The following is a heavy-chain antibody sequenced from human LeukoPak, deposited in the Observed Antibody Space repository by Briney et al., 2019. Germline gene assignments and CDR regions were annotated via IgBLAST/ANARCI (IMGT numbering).Heavy chain of an antibody. Sequence: SETLSLTCTVSGGSISSSSYYWGWIRQPPGKGLEWIGSIYYSGSTYYNPSLKSRVTISVDTSKNQFSLKLSSVTAADTAVYYCARDRGGEQQLAGAFDIWGQGTMVTVSS. CDR2: IYYSGST. V-gene: IGHV4-39*07. CDR1: GGSISSSSYY. CDR3: ARDRGGEQQLAGAFDI. J-gene: IGHJ3*02. D-gene: IGHD6-13*01.